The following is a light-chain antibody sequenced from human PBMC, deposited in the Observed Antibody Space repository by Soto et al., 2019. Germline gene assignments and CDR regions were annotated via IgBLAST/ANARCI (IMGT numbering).Light chain of an antibody. CDR3: CSYAGSTTHYV. CDR2: EVN. Sequence: QSALTQPAAMSGSTGQSITISCTGTSSDVGYYNLVSWYQQHPGKAPKLIIYEVNKRPSGFSNRFSGSKSGNTASLTISGLQAEDEADYYCCSYAGSTTHYVFGTGTKLTVL. CDR1: SSDVGYYNL. V-gene: IGLV2-23*02. J-gene: IGLJ1*01.